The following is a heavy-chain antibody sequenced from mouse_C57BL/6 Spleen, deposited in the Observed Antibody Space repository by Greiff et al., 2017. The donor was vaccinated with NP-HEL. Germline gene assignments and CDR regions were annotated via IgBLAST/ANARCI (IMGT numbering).Heavy chain of an antibody. Sequence: EVKVVESGGGLVKPGGSLKLSCAASGFTFSDYGMHWVRQAPEKGLEWVAYISSGSSTIYYADTVKGRFTISRDNAKNTLFLQMTSLRSEDTAMYYCARGITTVVATDYAMDYWGQGTSVTVSS. V-gene: IGHV5-17*01. CDR3: ARGITTVVATDYAMDY. CDR1: GFTFSDYG. J-gene: IGHJ4*01. CDR2: ISSGSSTI. D-gene: IGHD1-1*01.